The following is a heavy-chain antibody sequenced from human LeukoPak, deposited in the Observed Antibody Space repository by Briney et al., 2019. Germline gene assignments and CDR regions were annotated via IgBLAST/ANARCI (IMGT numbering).Heavy chain of an antibody. CDR3: TRQGWDCSSTSCFGFDP. CDR2: IYPGDSDT. V-gene: IGHV5-51*01. D-gene: IGHD2-2*01. Sequence: GESLKISWKGSGYSFTSYWIGWVRQMPGKGLEWMGIIYPGDSDTRYSPSFQGQVTISADKSISTAYLQWSSLKASDTAMYYCTRQGWDCSSTSCFGFDPWGQGTLVTVSS. CDR1: GYSFTSYW. J-gene: IGHJ5*02.